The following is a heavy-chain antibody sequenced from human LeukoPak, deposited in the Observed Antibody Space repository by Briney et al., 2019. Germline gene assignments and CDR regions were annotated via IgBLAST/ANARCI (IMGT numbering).Heavy chain of an antibody. D-gene: IGHD3/OR15-3a*01. CDR3: AKRGVVIRVFLVGFHKEAYYFES. Sequence: PGGSLRLSCAVSGITLSNYGMSWVRQAPGKGLEWVAGISDSGGSTKYADSVKGRFTISRDNPKNTLFLQMNSPRADDTAVYFCAKRGVVIRVFLVGFHKEAYYFESWGQGALVTVSS. CDR2: ISDSGGST. CDR1: GITLSNYG. J-gene: IGHJ4*02. V-gene: IGHV3-23*01.